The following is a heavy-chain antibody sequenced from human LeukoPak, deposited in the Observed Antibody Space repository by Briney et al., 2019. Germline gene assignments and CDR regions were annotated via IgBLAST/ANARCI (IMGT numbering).Heavy chain of an antibody. J-gene: IGHJ4*02. CDR2: ISNDGATT. D-gene: IGHD3-16*01. V-gene: IGHV3-74*01. Sequence: PGGSLRLSCVAPGFTFSNYWMHWVRQAPGKGLVWVSRISNDGATTIYADSVKGRFTISRDNAKNTLYLQMNSLRAEDTAVYYCASFWGDYWGQGTLVTVSS. CDR1: GFTFSNYW. CDR3: ASFWGDY.